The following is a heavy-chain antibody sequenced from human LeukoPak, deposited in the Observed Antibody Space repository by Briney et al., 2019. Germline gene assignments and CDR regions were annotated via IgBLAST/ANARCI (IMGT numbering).Heavy chain of an antibody. CDR1: GFTFSSYG. D-gene: IGHD3-16*02. Sequence: PGRSLRLSCAASGFTFSSYGMHWVRQAPGKGLEWVAVIWYDGSNKYYADSVKGRFTISRDNSKNTLYLQMNSLRAEDTAVYYCARRDYVWGSYRYSPPDYWGQGTLVTVSP. V-gene: IGHV3-33*01. CDR2: IWYDGSNK. J-gene: IGHJ4*02. CDR3: ARRDYVWGSYRYSPPDY.